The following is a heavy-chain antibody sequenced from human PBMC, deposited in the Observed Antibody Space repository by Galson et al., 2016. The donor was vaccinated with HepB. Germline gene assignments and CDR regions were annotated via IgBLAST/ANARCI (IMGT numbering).Heavy chain of an antibody. V-gene: IGHV3-23*01. CDR1: GFTFSSYA. D-gene: IGHD3-10*01. CDR3: AKDVYGSGVNGMDV. CDR2: VSGSSGFT. Sequence: SLRLSCAASGFTFSSYAMSWVRQAPGKGLEWVSAVSGSSGFTYYADSVKGRSTISRDNSKNTLYLQMNNLRAEDTAVYYCAKDVYGSGVNGMDVWGQGTTVTVSS. J-gene: IGHJ6*02.